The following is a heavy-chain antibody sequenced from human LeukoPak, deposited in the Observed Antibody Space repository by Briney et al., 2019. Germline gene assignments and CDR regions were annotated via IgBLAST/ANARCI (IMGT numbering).Heavy chain of an antibody. D-gene: IGHD1-26*01. V-gene: IGHV3-23*01. Sequence: PGGSLRLSCAAPGFIFSSYAMSWVRQAPGKGLEWVSGISGSGGGTYYADSVKGRFTISRDNSKSTLYLQMNSLRAEDTAVYYCAKDTAGELGFDIWGQGTMVTVSS. CDR2: ISGSGGGT. J-gene: IGHJ3*02. CDR1: GFIFSSYA. CDR3: AKDTAGELGFDI.